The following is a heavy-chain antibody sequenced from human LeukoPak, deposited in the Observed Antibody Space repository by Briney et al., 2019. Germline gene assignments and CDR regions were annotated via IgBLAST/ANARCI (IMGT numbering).Heavy chain of an antibody. CDR3: ARDLPICSGGSCYTGPFDY. J-gene: IGHJ4*02. CDR2: INDNGGQR. V-gene: IGHV3-23*01. D-gene: IGHD2-15*01. Sequence: PGGSLRLSCAASGFAFKNYAMTWVHQAPGKGLEWVSNINDNGGQRHYADSVKGRFTISRDNSKNTLYLQMNSLRAEDTAVYYCARDLPICSGGSCYTGPFDYWGQGTLVTVSS. CDR1: GFAFKNYA.